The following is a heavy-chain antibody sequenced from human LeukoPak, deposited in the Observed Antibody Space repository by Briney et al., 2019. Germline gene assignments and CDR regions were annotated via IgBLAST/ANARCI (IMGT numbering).Heavy chain of an antibody. Sequence: SETLSLTCTVSGGSISNYYWSWIRQPPGKGLEWIGHIYYSGSTNYNPSLKSRLTISVDTPKNHFSLRLTSVTAADTAVYYCARHSETCSGGSCFLDYFDYWGQGTLVTVSS. CDR3: ARHSETCSGGSCFLDYFDY. J-gene: IGHJ4*02. D-gene: IGHD2-15*01. CDR1: GGSISNYY. V-gene: IGHV4-59*08. CDR2: IYYSGST.